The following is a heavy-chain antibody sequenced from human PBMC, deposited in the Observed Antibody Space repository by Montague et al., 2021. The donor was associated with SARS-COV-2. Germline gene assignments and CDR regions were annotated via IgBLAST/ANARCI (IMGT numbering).Heavy chain of an antibody. J-gene: IGHJ4*02. CDR3: VRVNYDILTDYYFLDY. V-gene: IGHV3-74*01. D-gene: IGHD3-9*01. CDR2: ISTDGSTT. Sequence: SLRFSCAASGFTFGNYWMHWVRQAPGKGLVWVSRISTDGSTTTYADSVKGRFTISRDNAKNTLYLQMNSLRAEDTAVYYCVRVNYDILTDYYFLDYWGQGTLVTVSS. CDR1: GFTFGNYW.